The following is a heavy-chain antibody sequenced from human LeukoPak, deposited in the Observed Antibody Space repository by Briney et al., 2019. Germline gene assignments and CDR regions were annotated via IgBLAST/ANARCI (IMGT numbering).Heavy chain of an antibody. J-gene: IGHJ4*02. CDR2: IWYDGSNK. D-gene: IGHD6-19*01. Sequence: QPGSSLTLSCAASGFTFSSYGMHWARQTPGKGLEWVSVIWYDGSNKYNADSVKGGLTISRDNSKNTLYLQMNSLRAEDTAVYYCAKDPTGVAGSIFDYWGQGTLVTVSS. V-gene: IGHV3-33*06. CDR1: GFTFSSYG. CDR3: AKDPTGVAGSIFDY.